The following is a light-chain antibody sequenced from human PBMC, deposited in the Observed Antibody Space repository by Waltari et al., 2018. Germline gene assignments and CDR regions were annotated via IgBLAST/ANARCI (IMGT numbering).Light chain of an antibody. J-gene: IGLJ7*01. CDR2: EKS. CDR1: SPNIGNNY. V-gene: IGLV1-51*02. Sequence: QSVLMQPPSVSAAPGQRVTISCSGGSPNIGNNYVSCYQQFPGTAPKILIYEKSELPSGIPGRFSGSKSGTSATLDITGLQAGDEADYYCGTWDSSLSGAVFGGGTHLTVL. CDR3: GTWDSSLSGAV.